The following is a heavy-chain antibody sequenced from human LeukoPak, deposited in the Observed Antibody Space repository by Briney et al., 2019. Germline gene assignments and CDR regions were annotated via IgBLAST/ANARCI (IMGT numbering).Heavy chain of an antibody. D-gene: IGHD3-16*02. V-gene: IGHV3-33*06. J-gene: IGHJ4*02. CDR3: AKSITFGGVIGSSDY. CDR2: MWLDGSNK. CDR1: GFTFSGYA. Sequence: GGSLRLSCTASGFTFSGYAMHWVRQAPGKGLEWVAVMWLDGSNKYYVDSVKGRFTISRDNSKNTLYLQMNSLRAEDTAVYYCAKSITFGGVIGSSDYWGQGTLVTVSS.